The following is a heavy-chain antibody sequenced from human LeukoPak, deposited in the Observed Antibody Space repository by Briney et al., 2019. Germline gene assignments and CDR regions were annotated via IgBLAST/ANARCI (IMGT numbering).Heavy chain of an antibody. CDR3: ARGYDSSGTNAFDI. CDR1: GGSFSGYY. Sequence: SETLSLTCAVYGGSFSGYYWSWIRQPPGKGLEWIGEINHSGSTNYNPSLKSRVTISVDTSKNQFSLKLSSVTAAGTAVYYCARGYDSSGTNAFDIWGQGTMVTVSS. D-gene: IGHD3-22*01. CDR2: INHSGST. J-gene: IGHJ3*02. V-gene: IGHV4-34*01.